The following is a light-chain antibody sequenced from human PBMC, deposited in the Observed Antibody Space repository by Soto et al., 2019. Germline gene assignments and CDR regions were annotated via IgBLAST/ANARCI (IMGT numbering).Light chain of an antibody. CDR1: DNDVGGYDF. Sequence: QPVLTQRASVSGSPGQSITISCTGTDNDVGGYDFVSWYQQHPGRAPKLLIHQVTIRLSGISSRFSGSKSGNTASLTITGLQAEDEAMYFCCSHSTSIAWVFGGGTKLTVL. V-gene: IGLV2-14*01. J-gene: IGLJ3*02. CDR2: QVT. CDR3: CSHSTSIAWV.